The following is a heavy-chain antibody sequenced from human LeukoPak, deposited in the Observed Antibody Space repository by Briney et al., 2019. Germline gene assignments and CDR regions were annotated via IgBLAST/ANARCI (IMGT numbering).Heavy chain of an antibody. CDR1: GGSISLYY. J-gene: IGHJ4*02. CDR3: ARDKRSLFDV. D-gene: IGHD1-26*01. V-gene: IGHV4-4*07. CDR2: VYTSGST. Sequence: SETLSLTCTVSGGSISLYYWTWIRQPAGKGLEWIGRVYTSGSTNYNPSLKSRVTMSVDTSKSQFSLKLTSVTAADTAVYYCARDKRSLFDVWGQGSLVIVSS.